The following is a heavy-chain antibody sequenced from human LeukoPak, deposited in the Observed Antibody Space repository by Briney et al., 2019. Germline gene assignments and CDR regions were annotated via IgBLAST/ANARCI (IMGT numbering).Heavy chain of an antibody. CDR3: ARFLPSYDISRDYFDD. D-gene: IGHD3-9*01. Sequence: ASVKVSCKASGYTFTSYGISWVRQAPGQGLEWMGWISAYNGNTNYAQKLQGRVTITTDTPTSTVYMELRSLRSDDTAVYYCARFLPSYDISRDYFDDWGEGTLVIVSS. J-gene: IGHJ4*02. CDR2: ISAYNGNT. CDR1: GYTFTSYG. V-gene: IGHV1-18*01.